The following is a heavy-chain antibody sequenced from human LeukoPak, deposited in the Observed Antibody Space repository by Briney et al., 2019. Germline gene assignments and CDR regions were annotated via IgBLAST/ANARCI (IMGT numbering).Heavy chain of an antibody. CDR3: AINPYYYGSGSYYYYYYYYYMDV. V-gene: IGHV1-69*13. D-gene: IGHD3-10*01. CDR2: IIPIFGTA. Sequence: SVKVSCKASGGTFSSYAISWVRQAPGQGLEWMGGIIPIFGTANYAQKFQGKVTITADESTSTAYMELSSLRSEDTAVYYCAINPYYYGSGSYYYYYYYYYMDVWGKGTTVTVSS. CDR1: GGTFSSYA. J-gene: IGHJ6*03.